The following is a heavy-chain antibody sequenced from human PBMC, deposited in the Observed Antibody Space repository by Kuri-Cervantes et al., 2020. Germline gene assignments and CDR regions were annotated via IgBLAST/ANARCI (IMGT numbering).Heavy chain of an antibody. CDR2: ISASGGST. V-gene: IGHV3-23*01. CDR3: ARSGYTASSGDGSGSYYSKNPHDY. D-gene: IGHD3-10*01. CDR1: GFTFSSYG. J-gene: IGHJ4*02. Sequence: ETLSLTCAASGFTFSSYGMSWVRQAPGKGLEWVSAISASGGSTYYADSVKGRFTISRDNSKSTLYLQMISLRAEDTAVYYCARSGYTASSGDGSGSYYSKNPHDYWGQGTLVTVSS.